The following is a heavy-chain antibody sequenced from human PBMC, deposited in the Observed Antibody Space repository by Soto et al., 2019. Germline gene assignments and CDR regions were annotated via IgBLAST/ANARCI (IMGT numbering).Heavy chain of an antibody. D-gene: IGHD5-12*01. V-gene: IGHV3-23*01. CDR1: GFTFSSYA. CDR2: IDGSASNT. CDR3: ARTPDSGYGHFDY. Sequence: GSLRLSCAASGFTFSSYAMSWVRQAPGKGLEWVSTIDGSASNTYYADSVKGRFTISRDSSKNTLFLQMNSLRAEDTAVYYCARTPDSGYGHFDYWGQGTLVTVSS. J-gene: IGHJ4*02.